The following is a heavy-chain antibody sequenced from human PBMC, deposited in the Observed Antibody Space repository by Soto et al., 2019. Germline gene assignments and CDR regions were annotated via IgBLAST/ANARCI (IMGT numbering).Heavy chain of an antibody. V-gene: IGHV1-3*01. Sequence: GASVKVSCKASGYTFTSYGIHCVLQSPLQRLDGMGCINAANGDTKYSPKFQGRVTITRDTSASTAYMELSSLRSEDTAVYYCVRRHVSATGIDWFDPWGQGTLVTVSS. CDR3: VRRHVSATGIDWFDP. CDR1: GYTFTSYG. J-gene: IGHJ5*02. D-gene: IGHD6-13*01. CDR2: INAANGDT.